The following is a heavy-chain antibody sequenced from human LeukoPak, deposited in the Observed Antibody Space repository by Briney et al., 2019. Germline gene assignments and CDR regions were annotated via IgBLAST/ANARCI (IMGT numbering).Heavy chain of an antibody. CDR1: GFTFSAFG. Sequence: GGSLRLSCSASGFTFSAFGMHWVRQPPGKGPEWVTFIRYDGSNKYYTDSVKGRFTISRDNSKNTLYLQMNSLRAEDTAVYYCASCSSTNCYWGQGTLVTVSS. J-gene: IGHJ4*02. D-gene: IGHD2-2*01. CDR2: IRYDGSNK. CDR3: ASCSSTNCY. V-gene: IGHV3-30*02.